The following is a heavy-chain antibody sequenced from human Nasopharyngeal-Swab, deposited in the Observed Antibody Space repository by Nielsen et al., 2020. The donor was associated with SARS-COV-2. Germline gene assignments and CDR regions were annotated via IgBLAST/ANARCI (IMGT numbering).Heavy chain of an antibody. CDR2: ISYDGSNK. Sequence: GGSLRLSCAASGFTFSSYGMHWVRQAPGKGLEWVAVISYDGSNKYYADSVKGRFTISRDNSKNTLYLQTNSLRAEDTAVYYCAKDYYDSSGYYYPLRFDYWGQGTLVTVSS. D-gene: IGHD3-22*01. CDR1: GFTFSSYG. J-gene: IGHJ4*02. V-gene: IGHV3-30*18. CDR3: AKDYYDSSGYYYPLRFDY.